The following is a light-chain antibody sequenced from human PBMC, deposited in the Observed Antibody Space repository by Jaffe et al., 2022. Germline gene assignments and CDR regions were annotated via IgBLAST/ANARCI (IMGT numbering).Light chain of an antibody. V-gene: IGKV1-39*01. Sequence: DIQMTQSPSSLSASVGDRVTITCRASQSISSYLNWYQQKPGKAPKLLIYAASSLQSGVPSRFSGSGSGTDFTLTISSLQPEDFATYYCQQSYSTPPKFGQGTKVEIK. CDR1: QSISSY. J-gene: IGKJ1*01. CDR2: AAS. CDR3: QQSYSTPPK.